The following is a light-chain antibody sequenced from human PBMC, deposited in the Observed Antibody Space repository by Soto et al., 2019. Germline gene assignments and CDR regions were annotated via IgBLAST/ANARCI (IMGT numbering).Light chain of an antibody. V-gene: IGKV1-9*01. CDR1: QGISSY. CDR2: AAS. J-gene: IGKJ4*01. Sequence: DIQLTQSPSFLSASVGDRVIITCRASQGISSYLAWYQQKPGKAPNLLIYAASTLQSGVPSRFSGSGSETEFTLTISSLQPEDFATYYCQQLNSYPLTCGGGTKVEIK. CDR3: QQLNSYPLT.